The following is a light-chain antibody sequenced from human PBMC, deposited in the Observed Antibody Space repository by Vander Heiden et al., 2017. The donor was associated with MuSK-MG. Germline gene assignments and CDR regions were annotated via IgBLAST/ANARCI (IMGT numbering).Light chain of an antibody. Sequence: IVMTQSPLSLPVTPGEPASISCRSSQSRLHSTGYNYLDWHPQKPGQSPPLPIYLGSNRASGVPDRFSGSGSGTDFTLRISIVEAEDVGVSSSRQALQTPNTFGERTRMEIK. V-gene: IGKV2-28*01. CDR1: QSRLHSTGYNY. CDR3: RQALQTPNT. CDR2: LGS. J-gene: IGKJ5*01.